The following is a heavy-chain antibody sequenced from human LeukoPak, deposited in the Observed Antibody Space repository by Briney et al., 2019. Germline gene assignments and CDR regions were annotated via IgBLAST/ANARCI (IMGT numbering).Heavy chain of an antibody. V-gene: IGHV3-30-3*01. J-gene: IGHJ4*02. CDR1: GFTFSSYA. Sequence: GGSLRLSCAASGFTFSSYAMHWVRQAPGKGLEWVAVISYDGSNKYYADSVKGRFTISRDNSKNTLYLQMNSLRAEDTAVYYCARAGPTTGFDHWGQGTLVTVSS. D-gene: IGHD4-11*01. CDR3: ARAGPTTGFDH. CDR2: ISYDGSNK.